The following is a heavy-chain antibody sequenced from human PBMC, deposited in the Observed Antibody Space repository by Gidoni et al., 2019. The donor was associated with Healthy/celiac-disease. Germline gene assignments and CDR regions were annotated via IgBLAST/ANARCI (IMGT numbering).Heavy chain of an antibody. Sequence: EVQLVESGGGLVKPGGSLRLSCAASGFTFSSYSMNWVRQAPGKGLEWISSISSSSSYISYADSVKGRFTISRDNAKNSLYLQMNSLRAEDTAVYYCARDAAYYYDSSGYSPLVDYWGQGTLVTVSS. CDR2: ISSSSSYI. CDR3: ARDAAYYYDSSGYSPLVDY. D-gene: IGHD3-22*01. V-gene: IGHV3-21*01. CDR1: GFTFSSYS. J-gene: IGHJ4*02.